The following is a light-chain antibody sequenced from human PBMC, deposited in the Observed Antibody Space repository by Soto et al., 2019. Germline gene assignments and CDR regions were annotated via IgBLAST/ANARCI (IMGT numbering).Light chain of an antibody. J-gene: IGKJ1*01. CDR3: QQSYSTPRT. CDR2: AAS. CDR1: QSISNF. Sequence: DIQMTQSPSSLPASVGDRVTITCRASQSISNFLNWYQQKPGKAPKLLIYAASSFQSGVPSRFSGSGSGTDFTLTISSLQPEDFATYYCQQSYSTPRTFGQGTKVDIK. V-gene: IGKV1-39*01.